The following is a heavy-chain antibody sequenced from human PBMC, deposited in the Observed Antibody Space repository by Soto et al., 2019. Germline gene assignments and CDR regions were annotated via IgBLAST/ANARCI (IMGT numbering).Heavy chain of an antibody. CDR2: IIPIFGTA. V-gene: IGHV1-69*13. CDR3: ARAGQQLVRYNWFDP. D-gene: IGHD6-13*01. Sequence: SVKLSCKASGGTFSSYAISWVRQAPRQGLEWMGGIIPIFGTANYAQKFQGRVTITADESTSTAYMELSSLRSEDTAVYYCARAGQQLVRYNWFDPWGQGTLVTVSS. J-gene: IGHJ5*02. CDR1: GGTFSSYA.